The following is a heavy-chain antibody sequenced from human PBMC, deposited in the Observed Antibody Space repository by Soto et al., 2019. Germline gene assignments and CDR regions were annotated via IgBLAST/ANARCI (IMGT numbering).Heavy chain of an antibody. CDR3: ARDKNVVPAALDY. CDR2: ISSSSSYT. J-gene: IGHJ4*02. V-gene: IGHV3-11*06. CDR1: GGSISSYY. Sequence: LSLTCTVSGGSISSYYWSWIRQAPGKGLEWVSYISSSSSYTHYADSVKGRFTISRDNAKNSLYLQMNSLRAEDTAVYYCARDKNVVPAALDYWGQGTLVTVSS. D-gene: IGHD2-2*01.